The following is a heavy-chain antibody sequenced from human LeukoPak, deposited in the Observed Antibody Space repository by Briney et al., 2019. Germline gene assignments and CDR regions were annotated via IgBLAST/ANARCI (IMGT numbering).Heavy chain of an antibody. Sequence: NPSETLSLTCTVSGGSISSGGYYWSWIRQHPGKGLEWIGYIYYSGSTYYNPSLKSRVTISVDTSKNQFSLKLSSVTAADTAVYFCFRQKTAYDILTGYSYAFDIWGQGTMVTVSS. J-gene: IGHJ3*02. CDR3: FRQKTAYDILTGYSYAFDI. CDR1: GGSISSGGYY. D-gene: IGHD3-9*01. CDR2: IYYSGST. V-gene: IGHV4-31*03.